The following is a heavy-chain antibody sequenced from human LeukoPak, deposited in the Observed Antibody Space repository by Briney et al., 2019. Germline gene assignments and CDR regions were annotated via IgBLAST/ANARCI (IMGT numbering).Heavy chain of an antibody. CDR2: IKQDGSEK. CDR3: AGGYYDFWSGYYYFDY. V-gene: IGHV3-7*01. J-gene: IGHJ4*02. D-gene: IGHD3-3*01. CDR1: GFTFSSYW. Sequence: SGGSLRLSCAASGFTFSSYWMSWVRQAPGKGLEWVANIKQDGSEKYYVDSVKGRFTISRDNAKNSLYLQMNSLRAEDTAVYYCAGGYYDFWSGYYYFDYWDQGTLVTVSS.